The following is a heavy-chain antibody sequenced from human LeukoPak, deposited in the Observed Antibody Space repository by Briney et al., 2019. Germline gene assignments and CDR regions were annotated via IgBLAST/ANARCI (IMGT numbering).Heavy chain of an antibody. Sequence: GRSLRLSCAASGFIFSSYSMNWVRQAPGKGLEWVSYISISSSTIYYADSVKCRFVISRDNARDSLYLQMNSLRAEDTAVYYCARVHGAYPFDYWGQGALVTVSS. J-gene: IGHJ4*02. CDR2: ISISSSTI. D-gene: IGHD4/OR15-4a*01. CDR1: GFIFSSYS. CDR3: ARVHGAYPFDY. V-gene: IGHV3-48*01.